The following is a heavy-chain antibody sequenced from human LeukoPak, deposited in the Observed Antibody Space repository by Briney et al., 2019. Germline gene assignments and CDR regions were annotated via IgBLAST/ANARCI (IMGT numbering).Heavy chain of an antibody. CDR1: GFTFSSYG. D-gene: IGHD1-26*01. Sequence: PGGSLRLSCAASGFTFSSYGMQWVRQAPGKGLEWVAVIWYDGSNKYYADSVKGRFTISRDNSKNTLYLQMNSLRAEDTAVYYCARSGGSYAFDYWGQGTLVTVSS. J-gene: IGHJ4*02. V-gene: IGHV3-33*01. CDR3: ARSGGSYAFDY. CDR2: IWYDGSNK.